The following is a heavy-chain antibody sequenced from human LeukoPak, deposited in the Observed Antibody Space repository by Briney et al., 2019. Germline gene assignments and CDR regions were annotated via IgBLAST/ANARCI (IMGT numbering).Heavy chain of an antibody. Sequence: GGSLRLSCAASGFTFDDHAMHWVRQTPGKGLEWVSGISWNSGTIGYADSVKGRFTISRDNSKNMLYLQINSLRAEDTAVYYCARDRNYFEALHWSYWGQGTLVTVSS. CDR3: ARDRNYFEALHWSY. J-gene: IGHJ4*02. V-gene: IGHV3-9*01. D-gene: IGHD2-8*02. CDR2: ISWNSGTI. CDR1: GFTFDDHA.